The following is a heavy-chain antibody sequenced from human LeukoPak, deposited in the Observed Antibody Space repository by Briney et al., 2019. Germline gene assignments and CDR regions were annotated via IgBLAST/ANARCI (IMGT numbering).Heavy chain of an antibody. CDR1: GFTFSSYA. D-gene: IGHD6-19*01. CDR2: ISGSGGST. Sequence: GGSLRLSCAASGFTFSSYAMSWVRQAPGKGLEWVSAISGSGGSTYYADSVKGRFTISRDNSKNTLYLQMNSLRAEDTAVYYCARGSPIAVAADIDYWGQGTLVTVSS. CDR3: ARGSPIAVAADIDY. J-gene: IGHJ4*02. V-gene: IGHV3-23*01.